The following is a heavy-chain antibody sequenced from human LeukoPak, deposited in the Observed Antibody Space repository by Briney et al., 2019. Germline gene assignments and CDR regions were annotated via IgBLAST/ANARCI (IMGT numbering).Heavy chain of an antibody. V-gene: IGHV4-34*01. D-gene: IGHD3-10*01. Sequence: PSEALSLTCAVYGGSFSGYYWSWIRQPPGKGLEWIGEINHSGGTNYNPSLKSRVTISVDTSKNQFSLKLSSVTAADTAVYYCASISVRGDYWGQGTLVTVSS. J-gene: IGHJ4*02. CDR1: GGSFSGYY. CDR3: ASISVRGDY. CDR2: INHSGGT.